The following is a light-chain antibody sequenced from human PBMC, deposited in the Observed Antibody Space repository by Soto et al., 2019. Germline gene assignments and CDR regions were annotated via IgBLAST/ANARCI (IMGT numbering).Light chain of an antibody. J-gene: IGKJ1*01. Sequence: DIQMTQSPSSLSASVGDRVPIICRASQGFTNYLAWYQQKPGKVPKLLIYAASTLQSGVPSRFSGSGSGTDFTLTISSLQPEDVATYYCQKYNSAPRTFGQGTKVEIK. CDR3: QKYNSAPRT. V-gene: IGKV1-27*01. CDR1: QGFTNY. CDR2: AAS.